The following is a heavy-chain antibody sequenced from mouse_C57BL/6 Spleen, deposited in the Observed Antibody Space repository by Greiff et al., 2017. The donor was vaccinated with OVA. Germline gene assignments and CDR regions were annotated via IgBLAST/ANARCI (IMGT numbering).Heavy chain of an antibody. D-gene: IGHD1-1*01. CDR1: GYAFSSSW. V-gene: IGHV1-82*01. J-gene: IGHJ4*01. CDR2: IYPGDGDT. Sequence: QVQLQQSGPELVKPGASVKISCKASGYAFSSSWMNWVKQRPGKGLEWIGRIYPGDGDTNYNGKFKGKATLTADKSSSTAYMQLSSLTSEDSAVYFCAREEALLRYPSYAMDYWGQGTSVTVSS. CDR3: AREEALLRYPSYAMDY.